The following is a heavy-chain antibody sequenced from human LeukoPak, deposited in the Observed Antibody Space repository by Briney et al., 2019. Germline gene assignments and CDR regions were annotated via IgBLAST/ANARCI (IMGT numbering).Heavy chain of an antibody. CDR3: ARNRGRYCSSTSCYTPLEYFQH. J-gene: IGHJ1*01. V-gene: IGHV4-34*01. D-gene: IGHD2-2*02. Sequence: SETLSLTCAVYGGSFSGYYWSWIRQPPRKGLEWIGEINHSGSTNYNPSLKSRVTISVDTSKNQFSLKLSSVTAADTAVYYCARNRGRYCSSTSCYTPLEYFQHWGQGTLVTVSS. CDR2: INHSGST. CDR1: GGSFSGYY.